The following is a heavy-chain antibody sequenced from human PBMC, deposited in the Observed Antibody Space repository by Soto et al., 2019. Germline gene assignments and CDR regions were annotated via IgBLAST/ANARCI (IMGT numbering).Heavy chain of an antibody. D-gene: IGHD2-2*01. CDR1: GYSLTNYG. Sequence: QIQLVQSGAEVKKPGASVKVSCKASGYSLTNYGTSWVRQAPGQGLEWMGWSAYNGNTNYAQKFQGRVAVTTDTSASTAFMELRGLRSDDTATYFCARGGYCSSRSCPQLDHWGQGTLVTVSS. CDR3: ARGGYCSSRSCPQLDH. J-gene: IGHJ4*02. CDR2: SAYNGNT. V-gene: IGHV1-18*01.